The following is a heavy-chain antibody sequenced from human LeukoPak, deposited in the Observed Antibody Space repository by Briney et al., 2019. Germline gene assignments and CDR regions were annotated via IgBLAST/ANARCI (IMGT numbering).Heavy chain of an antibody. J-gene: IGHJ4*02. Sequence: RGESLRISCRASGYSFTTYWIGWVRQMPGKGLEWMGGIFPADSDTRYSPSFQGQVTISADKSISTAYLQWSSLKASDTAMYYCASVYSSTSWDYWGQGTLVTVSS. CDR3: ASVYSSTSWDY. CDR2: IFPADSDT. CDR1: GYSFTTYW. V-gene: IGHV5-51*01. D-gene: IGHD6-13*01.